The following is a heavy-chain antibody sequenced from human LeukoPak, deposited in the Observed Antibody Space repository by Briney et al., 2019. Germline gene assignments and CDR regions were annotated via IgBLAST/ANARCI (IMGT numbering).Heavy chain of an antibody. J-gene: IGHJ3*02. D-gene: IGHD3-22*01. Sequence: SETLSLTCTVSGGSISSYYWSCIRQPPGKGLEWIGYIYYSGSTNYNPSLKSRVTISVDTSKNQFSLKLSSVTAADTAVYYCARDQYYYDSSGYYYGRAFDIWGQGTMVTVSS. CDR1: GGSISSYY. CDR2: IYYSGST. CDR3: ARDQYYYDSSGYYYGRAFDI. V-gene: IGHV4-59*01.